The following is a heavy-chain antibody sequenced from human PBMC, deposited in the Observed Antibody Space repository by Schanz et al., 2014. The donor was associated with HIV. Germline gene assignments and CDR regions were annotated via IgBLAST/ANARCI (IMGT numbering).Heavy chain of an antibody. CDR1: GFTFSNFA. Sequence: EVQMLESGGGSVQPGGSLRLSCAASGFTFSNFAMSWVRQAPGKGLEWVSSISGSGVSTFYAGSVKGRFAISRDTSKKTLYLQMNSLRADDTAVYYCAKGWRGYSISSWVDYWGQGSLVTVSS. CDR2: ISGSGVST. V-gene: IGHV3-23*01. CDR3: AKGWRGYSISSWVDY. J-gene: IGHJ4*02. D-gene: IGHD6-6*01.